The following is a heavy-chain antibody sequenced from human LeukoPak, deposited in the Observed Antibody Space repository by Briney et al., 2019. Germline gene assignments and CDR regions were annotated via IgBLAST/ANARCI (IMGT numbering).Heavy chain of an antibody. Sequence: ASVRVSCKASGYIFTSYGISWVRQAPGKGLEWMGWINAYNDNTNYAQKFEGRVTMHTDTATTTAYMNLRSLTSDDTAVYFCARLWGGYDSDPPDYWGQGTLVTVSS. CDR1: GYIFTSYG. D-gene: IGHD5-12*01. CDR2: INAYNDNT. J-gene: IGHJ4*02. V-gene: IGHV1-18*01. CDR3: ARLWGGYDSDPPDY.